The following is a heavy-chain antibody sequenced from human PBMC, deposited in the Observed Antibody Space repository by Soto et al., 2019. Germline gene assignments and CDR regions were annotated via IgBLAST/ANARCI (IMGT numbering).Heavy chain of an antibody. CDR3: ARDKITRIAAALNWFDP. CDR1: GGSVNSYY. CDR2: IYYSGST. J-gene: IGHJ5*02. V-gene: IGHV4-59*02. D-gene: IGHD6-13*01. Sequence: ASETLSLTCTFSGGSVNSYYWSWIRQPPGKGLEWIGYIYYSGSTNYNPSLKSRVTISVDTSKNQFSLKLSSVTAADTAVYYCARDKITRIAAALNWFDPWGQATLVTVSS.